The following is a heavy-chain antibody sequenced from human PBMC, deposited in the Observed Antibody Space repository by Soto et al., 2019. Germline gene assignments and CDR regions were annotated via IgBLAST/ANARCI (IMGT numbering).Heavy chain of an antibody. CDR3: ARGLVGPGAILSRDYYYYGLDV. J-gene: IGHJ6*02. D-gene: IGHD2-2*02. CDR2: IYPDDSET. Sequence: GESLKISCKGSGYNFNRYWIAWVRQMPGIGLEWMGIIYPDDSETRYSPSFQGQVTISADKSTGTASLQWSRLRASDTAVYYCARGLVGPGAILSRDYYYYGLDVWGQGTSVTVSS. V-gene: IGHV5-51*01. CDR1: GYNFNRYW.